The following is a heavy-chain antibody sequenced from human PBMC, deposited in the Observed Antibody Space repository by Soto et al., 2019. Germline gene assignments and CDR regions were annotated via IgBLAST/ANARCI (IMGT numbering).Heavy chain of an antibody. D-gene: IGHD6-6*01. Sequence: QVQLQESGPGLVKPSQTLSLTCTVSGGSISSGGYYWTWIRQHPGKGLEWIGYNYYSGITYYNPSLKSRVTSALCTSKNQFSLKLSSVTAADTAVYYCARGSSIAGLYYGMDVWGQGTTVTLSS. J-gene: IGHJ6*02. CDR2: NYYSGIT. CDR1: GGSISSGGYY. CDR3: ARGSSIAGLYYGMDV. V-gene: IGHV4-31*03.